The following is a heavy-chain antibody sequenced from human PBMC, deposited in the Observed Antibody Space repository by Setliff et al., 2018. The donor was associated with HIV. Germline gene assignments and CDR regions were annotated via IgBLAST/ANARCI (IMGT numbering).Heavy chain of an antibody. D-gene: IGHD3-10*01. CDR3: ARGYYGSDLQNAMDV. CDR2: LNTDGSST. CDR1: GFTFSSYW. J-gene: IGHJ6*02. Sequence: SGGSLRLSCAASGFTFSSYWMSWVRQAPGKGLVWVSRLNTDGSSTKYADSVKGRFTISRDNAKNTLYLQMDSLRGEDTAVYYCARGYYGSDLQNAMDVWGQGTTVTVSS. V-gene: IGHV3-74*03.